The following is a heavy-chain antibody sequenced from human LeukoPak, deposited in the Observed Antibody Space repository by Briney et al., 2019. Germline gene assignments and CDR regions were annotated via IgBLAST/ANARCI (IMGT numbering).Heavy chain of an antibody. CDR1: GGTFSSYA. Sequence: ASVKVSCKASGGTFSSYAISWVRQAPGQGLEWMGGTIPIFGTAHYAQKFQGRVTITADESTSTAYMELSSLKSEDTAVYYCARGYYGSGSSHLDYWGQGTLVTVSS. CDR3: ARGYYGSGSSHLDY. V-gene: IGHV1-69*13. CDR2: TIPIFGTA. D-gene: IGHD3-10*01. J-gene: IGHJ4*02.